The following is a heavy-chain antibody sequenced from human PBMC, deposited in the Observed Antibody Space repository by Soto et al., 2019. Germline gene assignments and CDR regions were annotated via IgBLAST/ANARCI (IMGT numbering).Heavy chain of an antibody. CDR3: ASSGIVGREVNTWFDP. CDR2: IYYSGST. CDR1: GGSISSSSYY. D-gene: IGHD3-22*01. V-gene: IGHV4-39*01. Sequence: PSETLSLTCTVSGGSISSSSYYWGWIRQPPGKGLEWIGSIYYSGSTYYNPSLKSRVTIFVDTSKNQFSLKLSSVTAADTAVYYCASSGIVGREVNTWFDPWGQGTLVTVSS. J-gene: IGHJ5*02.